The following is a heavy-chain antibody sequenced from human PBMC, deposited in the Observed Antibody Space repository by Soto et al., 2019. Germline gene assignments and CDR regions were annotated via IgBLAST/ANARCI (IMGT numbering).Heavy chain of an antibody. CDR3: ARHKVGATSPFAY. J-gene: IGHJ4*02. CDR2: IYYSGST. CDR1: GGSISSSSYY. Sequence: SETLSLTCTVSGGSISSSSYYWGWIRQPPGKGLEWIGSIYYSGSTYYNPSLKSRVTISVDTSKNQFSLKLSSVTAADTAVYYCARHKVGATSPFAYWGQGTLVTVSS. V-gene: IGHV4-39*01. D-gene: IGHD1-26*01.